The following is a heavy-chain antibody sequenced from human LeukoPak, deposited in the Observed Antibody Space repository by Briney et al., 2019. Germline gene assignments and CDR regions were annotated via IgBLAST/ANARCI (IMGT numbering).Heavy chain of an antibody. V-gene: IGHV1-69*04. CDR2: IIPILGIA. CDR1: GGTFSSYA. CDR3: ARDPGIAAAVFDP. Sequence: SVKLSCKASGGTFSSYAISWVRQAPGQGLEWMGRIIPILGIANYAQKFQGRVTITADKSTSTAYMELSSLRSEDTAVYYCARDPGIAAAVFDPWGQGTMAADSS. D-gene: IGHD6-13*01. J-gene: IGHJ5*02.